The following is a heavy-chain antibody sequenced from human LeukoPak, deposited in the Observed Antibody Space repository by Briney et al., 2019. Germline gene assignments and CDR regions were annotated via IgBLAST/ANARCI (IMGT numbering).Heavy chain of an antibody. CDR2: IYYSGSA. CDR1: GDSIGNYY. Sequence: PSETLSLTCTVSGDSIGNYYWSWIRQPPGKGLEWIGYIYYSGSANYNPSLKSRVTISVDTSKNQFSLKLSSVTAADTAVYYCASHPLSSYYFDYWGQGTLVTVSS. CDR3: ASHPLSSYYFDY. J-gene: IGHJ4*02. V-gene: IGHV4-59*08. D-gene: IGHD2/OR15-2a*01.